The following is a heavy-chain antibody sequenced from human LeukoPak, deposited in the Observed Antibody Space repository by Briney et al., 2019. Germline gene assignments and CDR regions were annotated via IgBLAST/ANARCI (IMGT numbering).Heavy chain of an antibody. CDR2: ISYDGSNK. J-gene: IGHJ4*02. CDR1: GFTFSSYG. Sequence: PGRSLRLSCAASGFTFSSYGMPWVRQAPGKGLEWVAVISYDGSNKYYAASVKGRFTISRDNSKNTLYLKMNSLRAEDTAVYYCAKAQYDFWSGDTNFDYWGQGTLVTVSS. D-gene: IGHD3-3*01. CDR3: AKAQYDFWSGDTNFDY. V-gene: IGHV3-30*18.